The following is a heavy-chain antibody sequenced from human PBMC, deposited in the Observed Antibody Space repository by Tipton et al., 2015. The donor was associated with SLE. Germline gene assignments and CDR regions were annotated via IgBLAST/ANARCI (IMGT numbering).Heavy chain of an antibody. J-gene: IGHJ4*02. CDR3: ARLIGQLRPSGD. Sequence: TLSLTCTVSGDSISSGSYYWGWIRQPPGKGLEWIGKIYYSDNSDYSGNTYYNPSLKSRVRIFLDASKNQFSLSLESVTAADTAVYYCARLIGQLRPSGDWGQGTQVTVSS. V-gene: IGHV4-39*07. D-gene: IGHD6-6*01. CDR1: GDSISSGSYY. CDR2: IYYSDNSDYSGNT.